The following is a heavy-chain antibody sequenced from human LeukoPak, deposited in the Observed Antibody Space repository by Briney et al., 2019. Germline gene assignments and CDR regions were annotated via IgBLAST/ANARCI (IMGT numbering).Heavy chain of an antibody. CDR1: GFTFSSYE. J-gene: IGHJ4*02. Sequence: GGSLRLSCAASGFTFSSYEMNWVRQAPGKGLEWVSYISSSSNTMYNADSVKGRFTISRDNAKNSLYLQMNSLRDEDTAVYYCARAFDYWGQGTLVAVSS. CDR2: ISSSSNTM. V-gene: IGHV3-48*03. CDR3: ARAFDY.